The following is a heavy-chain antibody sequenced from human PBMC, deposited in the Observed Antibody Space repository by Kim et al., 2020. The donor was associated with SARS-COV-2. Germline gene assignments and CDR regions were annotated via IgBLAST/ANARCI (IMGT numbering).Heavy chain of an antibody. V-gene: IGHV3-74*01. J-gene: IGHJ6*02. Sequence: GGSLRLSCAASGFTFSSYWMHWVRQAPGKGLVWVSRINSDGSSTSYADSVKGRFTISRDNAKNTLYLQMNSLRAEDTAVYYCAREINGVSNYYYYGMDVWGQGTTVTVSS. CDR1: GFTFSSYW. D-gene: IGHD2-8*01. CDR3: AREINGVSNYYYYGMDV. CDR2: INSDGSST.